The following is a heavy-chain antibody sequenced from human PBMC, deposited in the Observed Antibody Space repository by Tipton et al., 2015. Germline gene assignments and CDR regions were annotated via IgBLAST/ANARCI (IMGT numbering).Heavy chain of an antibody. CDR2: ISTYIGNT. J-gene: IGHJ4*02. CDR1: GYTFTSYG. CDR3: ARAPTRNYDLWGGYHLDF. D-gene: IGHD3-3*01. V-gene: IGHV1-18*01. Sequence: QLVQSGAEVKKPGASVKVSCKASGYTFTSYGISWVRQAPGQGLEWMGWISTYIGNTDYAQKLQGRVTITADESTSTTYMEGSSLKSDDTAVYYCARAPTRNYDLWGGYHLDFWGQGTLVTVSS.